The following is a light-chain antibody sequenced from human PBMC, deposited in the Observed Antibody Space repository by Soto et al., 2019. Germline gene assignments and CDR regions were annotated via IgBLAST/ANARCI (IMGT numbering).Light chain of an antibody. V-gene: IGKV3-20*01. J-gene: IGKJ4*01. CDR3: QHYGNASPI. CDR1: QSGSSSY. Sequence: EIVLTQSPGTLSLSPGERATLSCRASQSGSSSYLAWYQQKPGQAPRLLISGASSRATGVPDRFSGSGSGTDFTLSVSRLETEDFAVYYCQHYGNASPIFGGGTKVEIK. CDR2: GAS.